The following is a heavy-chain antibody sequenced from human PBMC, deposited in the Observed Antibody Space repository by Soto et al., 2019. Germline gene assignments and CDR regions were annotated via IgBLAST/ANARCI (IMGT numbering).Heavy chain of an antibody. CDR1: GYTFNTYG. J-gene: IGHJ5*02. V-gene: IGHV1-18*01. D-gene: IGHD6-13*01. CDR2: ISVYNGNT. Sequence: ASVKVCCKDPGYTFNTYGSKWVRQENGQGPEWMGWISVYNGNTNYAQKFQGRVTMTRDTSTSTVYMELSSLRSEDTAVYYCARDVAPKYIAAAGTVWFDPWGQGTLVTVSS. CDR3: ARDVAPKYIAAAGTVWFDP.